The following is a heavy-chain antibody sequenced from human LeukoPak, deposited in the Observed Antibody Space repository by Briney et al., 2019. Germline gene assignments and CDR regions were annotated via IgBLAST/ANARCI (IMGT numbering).Heavy chain of an antibody. CDR2: IYYSGST. J-gene: IGHJ4*02. CDR3: ARHSYYDSSGYRFDY. Sequence: SETLSLTCTVSGGSISSYYWSWIRQPPGKGLGWIGYIYYSGSTNYNPSLKSRVTISVDTSKNQFSLKLSSVTAADTAVYYCARHSYYDSSGYRFDYWGQGTLVTVSS. D-gene: IGHD3-22*01. V-gene: IGHV4-59*08. CDR1: GGSISSYY.